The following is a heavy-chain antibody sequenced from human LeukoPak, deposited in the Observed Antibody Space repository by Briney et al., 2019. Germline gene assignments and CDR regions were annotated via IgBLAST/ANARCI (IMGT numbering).Heavy chain of an antibody. J-gene: IGHJ6*03. D-gene: IGHD7-27*01. CDR1: GFTFSSYA. V-gene: IGHV3-23*01. CDR3: AKTGAGYYYMDV. CDR2: ISGSGGST. Sequence: GGSLRLSCAASGFTFSSYAMSWVRQAPGKGLEWVSTISGSGGSTYYADSVKGRFTISRDNSKNTLYLQMNSLRAEDTAVYYCAKTGAGYYYMDVWGKGTTVTVSS.